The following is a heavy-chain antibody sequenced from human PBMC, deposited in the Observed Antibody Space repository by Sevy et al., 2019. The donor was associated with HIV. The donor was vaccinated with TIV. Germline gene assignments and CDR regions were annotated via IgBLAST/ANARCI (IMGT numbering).Heavy chain of an antibody. V-gene: IGHV1-2*02. J-gene: IGHJ4*02. D-gene: IGHD6-13*01. CDR3: ARTPEAGSSWSGFDY. CDR1: GYTFTGYY. Sequence: ASFKVSCKASGYTFTGYYMHWVRQAPGQGLEWMGWINPNSGGTNYAQKFQGRVTMTRDTSISTAYMELSRLRSDDTAVYYCARTPEAGSSWSGFDYWGQGTLVTVSS. CDR2: INPNSGGT.